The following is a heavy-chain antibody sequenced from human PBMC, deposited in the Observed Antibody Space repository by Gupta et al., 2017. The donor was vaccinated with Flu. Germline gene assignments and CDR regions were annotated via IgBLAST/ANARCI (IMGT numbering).Heavy chain of an antibody. Sequence: QVQLVESGGGVVQPRRSLRLSCAASGFTFSSYGMHWVRQAPGKGREWVAVIWYDGSNKYYADAGKGRFTISRDNSKNTLYLQMNSMRDEDTAVYYCARDPRNYYYYGMDVWGQGNKVTVSS. CDR3: ARDPRNYYYYGMDV. CDR1: GFTFSSYG. CDR2: IWYDGSNK. J-gene: IGHJ6*02. V-gene: IGHV3-33*01.